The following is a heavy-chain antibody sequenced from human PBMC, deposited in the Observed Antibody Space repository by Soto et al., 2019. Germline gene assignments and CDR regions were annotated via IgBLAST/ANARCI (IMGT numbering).Heavy chain of an antibody. D-gene: IGHD1-1*01. CDR2: IIPIFATA. J-gene: IGHJ6*01. CDR1: GGTFSSSA. CDR3: AMQTTGYNYYYGMDV. Sequence: QVQLVQSGAEVTKPGSSVKVSCKASGGTFSSSAISWMRQAPGQGLEWMGGIIPIFATAYYAQRFQGRVAITADESATTAYMELRSLRSEDTAVYYCAMQTTGYNYYYGMDVW. V-gene: IGHV1-69*01.